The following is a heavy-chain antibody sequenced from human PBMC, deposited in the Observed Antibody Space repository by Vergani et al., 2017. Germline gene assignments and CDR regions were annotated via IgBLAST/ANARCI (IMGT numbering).Heavy chain of an antibody. J-gene: IGHJ4*02. CDR3: ARGDYGILTGYRY. V-gene: IGHV1-46*03. CDR1: GYTFSNYY. CDR2: INPSGGHT. Sequence: QVQVVQSGAEVKKSGASVKVSCKTSGYTFSNYYMHWVRQAPGKGLEWMGIINPSGGHTNSAQKFKGRVTMTRDTSTSTVYMELSSLRSEDTAIYYCARGDYGILTGYRYWGQGTLVTVSA. D-gene: IGHD3-9*01.